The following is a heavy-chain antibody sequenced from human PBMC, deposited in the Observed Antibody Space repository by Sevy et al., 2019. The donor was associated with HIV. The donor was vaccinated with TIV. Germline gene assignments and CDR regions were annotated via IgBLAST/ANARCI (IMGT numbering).Heavy chain of an antibody. CDR2: IYYSGST. CDR1: GGSISSYY. CDR3: ARLPYCSGGSCYEYYFDY. V-gene: IGHV4-59*12. J-gene: IGHJ4*02. D-gene: IGHD2-15*01. Sequence: ETLSLTCTVSGGSISSYYWSWIRQPPGKGLEWIGYIYYSGSTNYNPSLKSRVTISVDTSKNQFSLKLSSVTAADTAVYYCARLPYCSGGSCYEYYFDYWGQGTLVTVSS.